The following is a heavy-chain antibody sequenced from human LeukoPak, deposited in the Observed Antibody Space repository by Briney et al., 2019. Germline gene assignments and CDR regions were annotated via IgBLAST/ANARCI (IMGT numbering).Heavy chain of an antibody. D-gene: IGHD3-22*01. V-gene: IGHV3-30*02. CDR1: GFTFSSYG. J-gene: IGHJ4*02. CDR2: IRYDGSNK. CDR3: ARGHEQYYYDSSGYPNTDY. Sequence: GGSLRLSCAASGFTFSSYGMHWVRQAPGKGLEWVAFIRYDGSNKYYADPVKGRFTISRDNAKNSLYLQMNSLRAEDTAVYYCARGHEQYYYDSSGYPNTDYWGQGTLVTVSS.